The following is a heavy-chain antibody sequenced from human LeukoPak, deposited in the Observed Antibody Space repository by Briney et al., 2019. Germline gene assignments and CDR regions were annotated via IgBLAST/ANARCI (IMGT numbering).Heavy chain of an antibody. D-gene: IGHD3-10*01. Sequence: GGSLRLSCAASGLTFSTYTMNWVRQAPGKGLEWVSSISSSSSTIYYADSVKGRFTISRDNAKNSLYLQMNSLRAEDTAVYYCARAGFTFSDYFGSFFDYWGQGTLVTVSS. CDR3: ARAGFTFSDYFGSFFDY. CDR1: GLTFSTYT. V-gene: IGHV3-48*01. J-gene: IGHJ4*02. CDR2: ISSSSSTI.